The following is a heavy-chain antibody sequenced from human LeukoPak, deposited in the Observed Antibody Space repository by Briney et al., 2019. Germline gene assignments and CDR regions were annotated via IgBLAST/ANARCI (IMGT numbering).Heavy chain of an antibody. V-gene: IGHV3-23*01. CDR1: GFTFSSYA. CDR3: AKDLNDFWSGYYEVSKAFDI. Sequence: GGSLRLSCAASGFTFSSYAMSWVRQAAGKGLEWVSAISGSGGSTYYADSVKGRFTISRDSSKNTLYLQMTSLRAEDTAVHYCAKDLNDFWSGYYEVSKAFDIWGQGTMVTVSS. J-gene: IGHJ3*02. D-gene: IGHD3-3*01. CDR2: ISGSGGST.